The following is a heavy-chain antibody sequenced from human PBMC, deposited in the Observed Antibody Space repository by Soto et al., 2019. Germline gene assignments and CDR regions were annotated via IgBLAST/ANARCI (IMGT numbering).Heavy chain of an antibody. Sequence: GGFLRLSCATSGFTFSSYAMSWVRQAPGKGLDWVSAISVSVGSTYYADSVKGRFTISRDNSKNTLYLQMNSLRAEDTAVYYCAKVERAVAGIIDWGQGTLVTVSS. CDR1: GFTFSSYA. J-gene: IGHJ4*02. V-gene: IGHV3-23*01. CDR3: AKVERAVAGIID. CDR2: ISVSVGST. D-gene: IGHD6-19*01.